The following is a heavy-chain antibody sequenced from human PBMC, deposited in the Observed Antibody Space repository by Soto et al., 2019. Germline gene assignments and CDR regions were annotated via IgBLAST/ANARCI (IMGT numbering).Heavy chain of an antibody. CDR1: GYTFTSYA. D-gene: IGHD2-2*01. CDR3: ARGSRDCSSTSCYLDYVWGSYRWGLWFDP. CDR2: INTNTGNL. J-gene: IGHJ5*02. Sequence: ASVKVSFKASGYTFTSYAMNWVRQPPGQGREWMGWINTNTGNLTYAQGFTGRFVFSLDTSVRTAYLNICSLKAEDTAVYYCARGSRDCSSTSCYLDYVWGSYRWGLWFDPWGQGPLVTVSS. V-gene: IGHV7-4-1*01.